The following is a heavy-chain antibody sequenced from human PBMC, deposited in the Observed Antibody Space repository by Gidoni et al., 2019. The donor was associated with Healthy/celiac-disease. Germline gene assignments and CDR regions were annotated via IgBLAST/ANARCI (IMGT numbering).Heavy chain of an antibody. Sequence: EVQLVESGGGLVQPGGSLKLSCAASGFPFSGSAMHWVRQASGKGLEWVGRIRSKANSYATAYAASVKGRFTISRDDSKNTAYLQMNSLKTEDTAVYYCNCYDSSGTGYWGQGTLVTVSS. J-gene: IGHJ4*02. D-gene: IGHD3-22*01. CDR3: NCYDSSGTGY. V-gene: IGHV3-73*02. CDR1: GFPFSGSA. CDR2: IRSKANSYAT.